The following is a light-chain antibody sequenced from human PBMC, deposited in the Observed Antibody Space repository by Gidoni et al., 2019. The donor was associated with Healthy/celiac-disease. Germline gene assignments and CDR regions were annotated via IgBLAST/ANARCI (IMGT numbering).Light chain of an antibody. CDR1: QSVSSY. V-gene: IGKV3-11*01. Sequence: EIVLTQSPATLSLSPGERATLSCRASQSVSSYLAWYQQKPGQAPRLLIYDASNRATGIPARFSGSGSGTDFTLTISSLEPEDFAVYYCQQRSNWPPGGLTFXQXTRLEIK. CDR3: QQRSNWPPGGLT. CDR2: DAS. J-gene: IGKJ5*01.